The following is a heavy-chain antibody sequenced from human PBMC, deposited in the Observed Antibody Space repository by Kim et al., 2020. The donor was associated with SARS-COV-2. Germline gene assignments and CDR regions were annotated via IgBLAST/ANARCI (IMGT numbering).Heavy chain of an antibody. CDR3: ARVGSSSWYVSFFDY. V-gene: IGHV4-4*07. CDR2: IYTSGST. CDR1: GGSISSYY. D-gene: IGHD6-13*01. Sequence: SETLSLTCTVSGGSISSYYWSWIRQPAGKGLEWIGRIYTSGSTNSNPSLKSRVTMSVDTSKNQFSLKLSSVTAADTAVYYCARVGSSSWYVSFFDYWGQGTLVTVSS. J-gene: IGHJ4*02.